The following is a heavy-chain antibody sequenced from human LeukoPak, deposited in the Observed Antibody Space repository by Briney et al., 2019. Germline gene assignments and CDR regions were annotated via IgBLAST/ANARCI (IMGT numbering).Heavy chain of an antibody. CDR1: GGSISSGGYY. CDR2: IYYSGST. V-gene: IGHV4-31*03. CDR3: ARAYDNSGYYYYYYFGY. J-gene: IGHJ4*02. D-gene: IGHD3-22*01. Sequence: SETLSLTCTVSGGSISSGGYYWSWIRQHPGEGLEWIGYIYYSGSTYYNPSLKSRVTISVDTSKNQFSLKLSSVTAADTAVYYCARAYDNSGYYYYYYFGYWGQGTLVTVSS.